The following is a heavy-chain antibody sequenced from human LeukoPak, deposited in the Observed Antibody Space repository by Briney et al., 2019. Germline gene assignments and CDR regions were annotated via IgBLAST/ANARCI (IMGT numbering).Heavy chain of an antibody. D-gene: IGHD3-22*01. CDR2: IKQDGSEK. V-gene: IGHV3-7*01. J-gene: IGHJ4*02. CDR1: GFTFSSYW. CDR3: ARVDYDSSGLPFDY. Sequence: GGSLRLSCAASGFTFSSYWMSWVRQAPGKGLEWVANIKQDGSEKYYVDSVKGRFTISRDNAKNSLYLQMNSLRAEDTAVYYCARVDYDSSGLPFDYWGQGTLVTVSS.